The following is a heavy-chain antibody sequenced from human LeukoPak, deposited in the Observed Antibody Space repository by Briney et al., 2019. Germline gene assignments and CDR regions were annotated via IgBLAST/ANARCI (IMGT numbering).Heavy chain of an antibody. CDR3: ARHEGYCSSTSCSPYNWFDH. Sequence: SETLSLTCTVSGGSISSSSYYWGWVRQPPGKGLEWLGSIYYSGSTYYNPSLKSRVTISVDTSKNQFSLKLSSVTAADTAVYYCARHEGYCSSTSCSPYNWFDHWGQGTLVTVSS. V-gene: IGHV4-39*01. J-gene: IGHJ5*02. CDR1: GGSISSSSYY. D-gene: IGHD2-2*01. CDR2: IYYSGST.